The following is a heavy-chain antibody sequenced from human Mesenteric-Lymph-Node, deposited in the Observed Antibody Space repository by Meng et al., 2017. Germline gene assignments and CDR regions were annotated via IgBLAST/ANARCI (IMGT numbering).Heavy chain of an antibody. V-gene: IGHV3-69-1*01. CDR2: ISSVRTI. CDR1: GFTFSSYE. Sequence: GGSLRLSCAASGFTFSSYEMNWVRQAPGKGLEWVSSISSVRTIYCADSVKGRFTISRDNAKNSLYLQMNSLRAEDTALYYCAKDRRVVITTPEFDYWGQGTLVTVSS. D-gene: IGHD3-22*01. J-gene: IGHJ4*02. CDR3: AKDRRVVITTPEFDY.